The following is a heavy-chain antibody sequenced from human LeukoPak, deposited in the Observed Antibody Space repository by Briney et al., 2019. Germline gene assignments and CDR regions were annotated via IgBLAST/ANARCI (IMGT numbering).Heavy chain of an antibody. J-gene: IGHJ4*02. CDR2: ISGSVVST. CDR1: GFTFSISA. Sequence: GGSLRLSCAASGFTFSISAMSWVRQAQGKRLEWVSGISGSVVSTYYADSVKGRFTISRDNSKNTLYLQMNSLKTEDTAVYYCTQGLLWGQGTLVTVSS. D-gene: IGHD3-22*01. CDR3: TQGLL. V-gene: IGHV3-23*01.